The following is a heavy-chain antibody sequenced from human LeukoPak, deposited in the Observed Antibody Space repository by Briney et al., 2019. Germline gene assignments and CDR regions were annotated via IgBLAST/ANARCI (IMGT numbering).Heavy chain of an antibody. Sequence: ASVNVSCTASGYTFTSYGISWVRQAPGQGLEWMGWISAYNGNTNYAQKLQGRVTMTTDTSTSTAYMELRSLRSDDTAVYYCARSPITMFFGFENWFDPWGQGTLVTVSS. D-gene: IGHD3-10*02. V-gene: IGHV1-18*01. CDR2: ISAYNGNT. CDR3: ARSPITMFFGFENWFDP. CDR1: GYTFTSYG. J-gene: IGHJ5*02.